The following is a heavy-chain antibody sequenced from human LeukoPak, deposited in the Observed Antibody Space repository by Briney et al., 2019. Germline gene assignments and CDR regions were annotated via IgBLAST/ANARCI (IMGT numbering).Heavy chain of an antibody. CDR1: GFTFSSYG. D-gene: IGHD1-14*01. CDR3: AKDLRPEPFYGMDV. Sequence: HPGRSLRLSCAASGFTFSSYGMHWARQAPGKGLEWVAVISYDGSNKYYADSVKGRFTISRDNSKNTLYLQMNSLRAEDTAVYYCAKDLRPEPFYGMDVWGQGTTVTVSS. CDR2: ISYDGSNK. V-gene: IGHV3-30*18. J-gene: IGHJ6*02.